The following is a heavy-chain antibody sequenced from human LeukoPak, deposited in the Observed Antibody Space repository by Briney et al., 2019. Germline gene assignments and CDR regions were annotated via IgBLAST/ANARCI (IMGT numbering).Heavy chain of an antibody. D-gene: IGHD5-12*01. Sequence: GGSLRLSCSASGFTVSSNYMSWVRQAPGKGLEWVSVIYSGGSTYYADSVKGRFTISRDNSKNTLYLQMNSLRAEDTAVYYCAKGSGYDLYYYYYMDVWGKGTTVTVSS. CDR2: IYSGGST. J-gene: IGHJ6*03. V-gene: IGHV3-53*01. CDR1: GFTVSSNY. CDR3: AKGSGYDLYYYYYMDV.